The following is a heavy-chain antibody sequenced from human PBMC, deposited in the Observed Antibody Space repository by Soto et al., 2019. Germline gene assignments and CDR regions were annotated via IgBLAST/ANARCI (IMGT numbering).Heavy chain of an antibody. CDR2: INPNSGGT. CDR3: ARGPRSTMLVVVMNGFDI. Sequence: ASVKVSCKASGYTFSGYYMHWVRQAPGQGLEWMGWINPNSGGTNYAQKFQGRVTMTRDTAISTAYMELSRLRSDGTAVYYCARGPRSTMLVVVMNGFDIWGQGTMVTVSS. J-gene: IGHJ3*02. V-gene: IGHV1-2*02. CDR1: GYTFSGYY. D-gene: IGHD3-22*01.